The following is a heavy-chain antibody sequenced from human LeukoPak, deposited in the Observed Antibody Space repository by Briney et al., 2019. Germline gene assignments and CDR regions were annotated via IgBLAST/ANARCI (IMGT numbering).Heavy chain of an antibody. Sequence: GSLRLPCAASGFIFSNYNMNWVRQTPGQGPEWLSYISSSSGTIYYADSVKGRFTISGDNAKNSLHLQMNSLRAEDTAVYYCARALGYSYGYAVDYWGQGTRVTVSS. CDR3: ARALGYSYGYAVDY. V-gene: IGHV3-48*01. J-gene: IGHJ4*02. D-gene: IGHD5-18*01. CDR2: ISSSSGTI. CDR1: GFIFSNYN.